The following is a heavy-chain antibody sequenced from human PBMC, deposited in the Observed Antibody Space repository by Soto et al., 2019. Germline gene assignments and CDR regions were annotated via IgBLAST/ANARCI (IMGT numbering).Heavy chain of an antibody. V-gene: IGHV1-69*13. J-gene: IGHJ6*02. Sequence: GASVKVSCKASGGTFSSYAISWVRQAPGQGLEWMGGIIPIFGTANYAQKFQGRVTITADESTSTAYMELSSLRSEDTAVYYCAGSPLWRRLFDYYYGMEVWGQGTTVPVSS. D-gene: IGHD3-22*01. CDR1: GGTFSSYA. CDR2: IIPIFGTA. CDR3: AGSPLWRRLFDYYYGMEV.